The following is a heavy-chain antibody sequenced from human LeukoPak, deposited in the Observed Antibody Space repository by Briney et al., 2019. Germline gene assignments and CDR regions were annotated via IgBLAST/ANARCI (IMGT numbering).Heavy chain of an antibody. CDR2: IKQGGSEK. CDR1: GFTFSSYW. Sequence: PGGSLRLSCTASGFTFSSYWMSWVRQAPGKGLEWVANIKQGGSEKYYVDSVKGRFTISRDTAKNSLYLQMNSLRAEDTAVYYFARANISWYAPFDYGAQEPLVTVPS. J-gene: IGHJ4*02. D-gene: IGHD6-13*01. CDR3: ARANISWYAPFDY. V-gene: IGHV3-7*04.